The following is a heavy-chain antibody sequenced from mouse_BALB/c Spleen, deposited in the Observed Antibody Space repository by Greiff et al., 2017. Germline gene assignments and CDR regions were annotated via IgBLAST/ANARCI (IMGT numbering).Heavy chain of an antibody. D-gene: IGHD3-2*02. CDR3: ARQGWGYAMDY. J-gene: IGHJ4*01. CDR1: GFTFSDYY. V-gene: IGHV5-4*02. Sequence: EVNVVESGGGLVKPGGSLKLSCAASGFTFSDYYMYWVRQTPEKRLEWVATISDGGSYTYYPDSVKGRFTISRDNAKNNLYLQMSSLKSEDTALYYCARQGWGYAMDYWGQGTSVTVSS. CDR2: ISDGGSYT.